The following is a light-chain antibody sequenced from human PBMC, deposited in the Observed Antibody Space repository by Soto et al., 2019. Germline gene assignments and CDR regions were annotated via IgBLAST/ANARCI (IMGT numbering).Light chain of an antibody. V-gene: IGKV1-5*01. Sequence: PSTLSASVGDRVTITCRASQSISSWLAWYQQKPGKAPKVLIFDASSLKTGVPSRFSGSGSGTEFTLTISNLQPEDFANYYGQQYDSYSSGPFGQGTKVDIK. CDR1: QSISSW. J-gene: IGKJ1*01. CDR2: DAS. CDR3: QQYDSYSSGP.